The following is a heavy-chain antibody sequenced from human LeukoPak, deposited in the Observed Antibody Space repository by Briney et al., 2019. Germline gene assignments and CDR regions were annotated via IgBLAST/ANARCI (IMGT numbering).Heavy chain of an antibody. CDR2: IYPGDSDT. CDR3: ARQDHGSYDY. J-gene: IGHJ4*02. CDR1: GYSFTTYW. Sequence: GESLKISCKGSGYSFTTYWVVWVRQMPGKGLEWMGIIYPGDSDTRYSPSSQGQVTISADRSINTAYLQWTSLTASDTAMYYCARQDHGSYDYWGQGTLVTVSS. V-gene: IGHV5-51*01. D-gene: IGHD3-10*01.